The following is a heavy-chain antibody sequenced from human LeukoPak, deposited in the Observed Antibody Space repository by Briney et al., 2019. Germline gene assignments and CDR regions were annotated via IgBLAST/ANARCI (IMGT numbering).Heavy chain of an antibody. Sequence: ASVKVSCKASGYTFTSYDINWVRQATGQGLEWMGWMNPNSGNTGYAQKFQGRVTMTRDTSISTAYTELSSLRSEDTAVYYCTTGTTVPDWYFDLWGRGTLVTVSS. CDR2: MNPNSGNT. CDR1: GYTFTSYD. D-gene: IGHD4-17*01. V-gene: IGHV1-8*01. J-gene: IGHJ2*01. CDR3: TTGTTVPDWYFDL.